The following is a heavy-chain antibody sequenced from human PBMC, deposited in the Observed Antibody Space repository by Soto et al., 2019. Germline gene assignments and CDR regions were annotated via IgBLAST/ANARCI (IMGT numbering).Heavy chain of an antibody. CDR2: ISSSSSYI. D-gene: IGHD3-3*01. CDR3: ARDGGRLRFLEWHPPLVRHKDV. V-gene: IGHV3-21*01. J-gene: IGHJ6*02. Sequence: GGSLRLSCAASGFTFSSYSMNWVRQAPGKGLEWVSSISSSSSYIYYADSVKGRFTISRDNAKNSLYLQMNSLRAEDTAVYYCARDGGRLRFLEWHPPLVRHKDVWSQGTTVTVSS. CDR1: GFTFSSYS.